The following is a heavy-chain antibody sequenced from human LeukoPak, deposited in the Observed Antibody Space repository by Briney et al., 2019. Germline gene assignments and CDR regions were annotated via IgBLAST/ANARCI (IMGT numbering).Heavy chain of an antibody. Sequence: SETLSLTCTVSGGSISSSSYYWGWIRQPPGKGLEWIGSIYYSGSTYYNPSLKSRVTISVDTSKNQFSLKLSSVTAADTAVYYCARGTAMVTTGDYWGQGTLVTVSS. CDR2: IYYSGST. CDR1: GGSISSSSYY. V-gene: IGHV4-39*07. CDR3: ARGTAMVTTGDY. J-gene: IGHJ4*02. D-gene: IGHD5-18*01.